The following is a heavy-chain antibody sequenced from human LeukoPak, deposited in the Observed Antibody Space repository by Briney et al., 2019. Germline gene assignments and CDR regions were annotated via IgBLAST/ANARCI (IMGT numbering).Heavy chain of an antibody. V-gene: IGHV1-18*01. CDR3: ARDRRRSVSGWYVPPLDY. CDR2: ISAYNGNT. Sequence: ASVKVSCKASGYTFTSYGISWVRQAPGQVLEWMGWISAYNGNTNYAQKLQGRVTMTTDTSTSTAYMELRSLRSDDTAVYYCARDRRRSVSGWYVPPLDYWGQGTLVTVSS. CDR1: GYTFTSYG. D-gene: IGHD6-19*01. J-gene: IGHJ4*02.